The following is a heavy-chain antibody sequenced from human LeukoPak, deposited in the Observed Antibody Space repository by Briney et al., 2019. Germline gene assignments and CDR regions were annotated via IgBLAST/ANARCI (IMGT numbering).Heavy chain of an antibody. CDR2: IYYSGSPYSGST. CDR1: GGSISGSSYY. Sequence: KPSETLSLTCSVSGGSISGSSYYWGWIRQPPGKGLEWIGSIYYSGSPYSGSTYYNPSLKSRVTISVDTSKNEFSLKLSSVTAADTAVYYCAGRPEHRSFVWGKGTTVTVSS. J-gene: IGHJ6*04. V-gene: IGHV4-39*01. D-gene: IGHD1/OR15-1a*01. CDR3: AGRPEHRSFV.